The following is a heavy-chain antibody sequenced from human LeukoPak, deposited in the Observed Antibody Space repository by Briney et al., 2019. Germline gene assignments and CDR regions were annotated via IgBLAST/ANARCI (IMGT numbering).Heavy chain of an antibody. CDR3: ARQFDY. CDR2: FYSSGST. CDR1: GGSISSSTHY. J-gene: IGHJ4*02. V-gene: IGHV4-39*01. Sequence: SETLSLTCTVSGGSISSSTHYWVWIRQSPGKGLEWIGNFYSSGSTYYNPSLKSRVTISVNTSKNQFSLNLTSVTAADTAVYYCARQFDYCGQGTLVTVSS.